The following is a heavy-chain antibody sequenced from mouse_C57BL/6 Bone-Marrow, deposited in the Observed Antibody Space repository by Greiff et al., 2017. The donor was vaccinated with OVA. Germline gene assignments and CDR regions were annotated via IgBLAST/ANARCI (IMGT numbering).Heavy chain of an antibody. V-gene: IGHV10-1*01. J-gene: IGHJ4*01. CDR2: IRSKSNNYAT. Sequence: EVQLVESGGGLVQPKGSLKLSCAASGFSFNTYAMNWVRQAPGKGLEWVARIRSKSNNYATYYADSVKDRFTISRDDSESMLYLQMNNLKTEDTAMYYCVRQNYYGSSYGYYAMDYWGQGTSVTVSS. CDR3: VRQNYYGSSYGYYAMDY. D-gene: IGHD1-1*01. CDR1: GFSFNTYA.